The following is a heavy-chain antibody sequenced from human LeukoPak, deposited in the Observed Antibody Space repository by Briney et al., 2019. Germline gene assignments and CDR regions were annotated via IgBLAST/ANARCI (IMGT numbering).Heavy chain of an antibody. CDR2: ISWDGGST. Sequence: GGSLRLSCAASGFTFDDYTMHWVRQAPGKGLEWVSLISWDGGSTYYADSVKGRFTISRGNSKNSLYLQMNSLRTEDTALYYCAKDITGSVHYYGMDVWGQGTTVTVSS. V-gene: IGHV3-43*01. D-gene: IGHD1-20*01. J-gene: IGHJ6*02. CDR3: AKDITGSVHYYGMDV. CDR1: GFTFDDYT.